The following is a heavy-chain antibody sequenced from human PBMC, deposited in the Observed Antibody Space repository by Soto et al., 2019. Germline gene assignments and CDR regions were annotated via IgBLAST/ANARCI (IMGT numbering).Heavy chain of an antibody. D-gene: IGHD4-17*01. CDR1: GGTFSSYA. V-gene: IGHV1-69*13. CDR2: IIPIFGTA. J-gene: IGHJ6*02. Sequence: ASVKVSCKASGGTFSSYAISWVRQAPGQGLEWMGGIIPIFGTANYAQKFQGRVTITADESTSTAYMELSSLRSEDTAVYYCASRGSTVVTYYYYYGMDVWGQGTTVTVSS. CDR3: ASRGSTVVTYYYYYGMDV.